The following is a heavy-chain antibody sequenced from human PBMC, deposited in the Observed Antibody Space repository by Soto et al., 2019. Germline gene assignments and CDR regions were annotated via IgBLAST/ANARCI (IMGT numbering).Heavy chain of an antibody. CDR1: GYTFTTYG. CDR3: ARDGRKELWVEGLNAMDV. CDR2: ISGYNGQT. D-gene: IGHD5-18*01. Sequence: QIQLVQSGPEVKKPGASVKVSCKVSGYTFTTYGISWVRQAPGQGLEWMGWISGYNGQTNYAQKFRGRVTITTDTXTXTXXMDMRSLRSDDTATHYCARDGRKELWVEGLNAMDVWGQGTTVTVSS. V-gene: IGHV1-18*01. J-gene: IGHJ6*02.